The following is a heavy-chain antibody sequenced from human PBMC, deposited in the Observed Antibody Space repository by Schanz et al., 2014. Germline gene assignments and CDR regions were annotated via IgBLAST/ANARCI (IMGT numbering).Heavy chain of an antibody. CDR1: GFAFRTFA. CDR3: VAVGRYTFHCFDP. J-gene: IGHJ5*02. Sequence: EVQLLESGGTVVQPGGSLRVSCAASGFAFRTFAMYWVRQAPGKGLEWVSAITGSGSKTYYADSVKGRFTIASDNSKNALFLLMDSLCDDNTAFYYCVAVGRYTFHCFDPWGQGTLVTVSS. V-gene: IGHV3-23*01. D-gene: IGHD1-1*01. CDR2: ITGSGSKT.